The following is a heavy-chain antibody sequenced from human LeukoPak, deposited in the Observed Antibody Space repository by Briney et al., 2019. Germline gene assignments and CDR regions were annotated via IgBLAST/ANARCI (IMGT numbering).Heavy chain of an antibody. CDR1: GYTFTSYY. CDR3: ARELRSVSLDY. D-gene: IGHD5/OR15-5a*01. V-gene: IGHV1-46*01. J-gene: IGHJ4*02. CDR2: INPSGGST. Sequence: GASVKVSCKASGYTFTSYYVHWVRQAPGQGLEWMGIINPSGGSTSYPQKFQGRVTMTSDTSTSTVYMELSSLRSEDTAVYYCARELRSVSLDYWGQGSLVTVSS.